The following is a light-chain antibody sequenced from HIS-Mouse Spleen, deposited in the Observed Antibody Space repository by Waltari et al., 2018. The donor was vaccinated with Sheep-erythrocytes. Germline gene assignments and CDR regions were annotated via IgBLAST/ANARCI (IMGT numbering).Light chain of an antibody. Sequence: QSALTQPRSVSGSPGQSVTISCTGTRSDLGGYHYVSWYQQHPGKAPKLMIYDVSKRPSGVPDRFSGSKSGNTASLTISGLQAEDEADYYCCSYAGSYNHVFATGTKVTVL. CDR3: CSYAGSYNHV. J-gene: IGLJ1*01. CDR2: DVS. CDR1: RSDLGGYHY. V-gene: IGLV2-11*01.